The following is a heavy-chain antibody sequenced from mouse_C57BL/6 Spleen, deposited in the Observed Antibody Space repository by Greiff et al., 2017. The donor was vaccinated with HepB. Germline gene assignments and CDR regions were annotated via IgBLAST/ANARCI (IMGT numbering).Heavy chain of an antibody. D-gene: IGHD2-2*01. CDR3: ACMVTTGAFDY. J-gene: IGHJ2*01. Sequence: QVQLQQSGPELVKPGASVKISCKASGYAFSSSWMNWVKQRPGKGLEWIGRIYPGDGDTNYNGKFKGKATLTADKSSSTAYMQLSSLTSEDSAVYFCACMVTTGAFDYWGQGTTLTVSS. CDR1: GYAFSSSW. V-gene: IGHV1-82*01. CDR2: IYPGDGDT.